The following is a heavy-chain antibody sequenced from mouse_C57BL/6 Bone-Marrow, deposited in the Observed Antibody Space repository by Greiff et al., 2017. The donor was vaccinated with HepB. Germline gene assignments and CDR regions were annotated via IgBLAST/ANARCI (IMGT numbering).Heavy chain of an antibody. V-gene: IGHV5-6*01. CDR3: ATRLLRYDY. CDR1: GFTFSSDG. D-gene: IGHD1-1*01. Sequence: VQLKESGGDLVKPGGSLKLSCAASGFTFSSDGMSWVRQTPDKRLEWVATISSGGSYTYYPDSVKGRFTISRDNAKNTLYLQMRSLKSEDTAMDYCATRLLRYDYWGQGTTLTVSS. CDR2: ISSGGSYT. J-gene: IGHJ2*01.